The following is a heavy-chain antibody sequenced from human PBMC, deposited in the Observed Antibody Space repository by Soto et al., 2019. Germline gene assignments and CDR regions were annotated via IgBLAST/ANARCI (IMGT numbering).Heavy chain of an antibody. CDR3: ARDRRGYSYGYFDY. D-gene: IGHD5-18*01. CDR2: IYYSGST. J-gene: IGHJ4*02. V-gene: IGHV4-59*01. Sequence: QVQLQESGPGLVKPSETLSLTCTVSGGSISSYYWSWIRQPPGKGLEWIGYIYYSGSTNYNPSLTSRVTISVDTSKNQFSLKLSSVTAADTAVYYCARDRRGYSYGYFDYWGQGTLVTVSS. CDR1: GGSISSYY.